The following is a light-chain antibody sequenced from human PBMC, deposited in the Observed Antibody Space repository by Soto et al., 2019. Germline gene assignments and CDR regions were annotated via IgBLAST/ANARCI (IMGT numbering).Light chain of an antibody. J-gene: IGLJ1*01. V-gene: IGLV2-14*01. CDR3: SSYTSTSTYV. CDR2: DVT. CDR1: SSAVGGNNY. Sequence: FGLTQPASGSGAPGQSVTISCPGNSSAVGGNNYVSWYQQHPGKATKLMIYDVTNRPSGVSNRFSGSKSGNTASLTISGLQDEDEADYHCSSYTSTSTYVFGTGTKVTVL.